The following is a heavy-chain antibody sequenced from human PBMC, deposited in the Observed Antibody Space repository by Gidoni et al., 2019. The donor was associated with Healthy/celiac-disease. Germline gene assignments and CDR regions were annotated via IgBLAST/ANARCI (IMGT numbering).Heavy chain of an antibody. CDR2: IKQDGSEK. V-gene: IGHV3-7*01. J-gene: IGHJ6*02. CDR1: GFTFSSYW. Sequence: EVQLVESGGGLVQPGGSLRLYCAASGFTFSSYWMSCVRQAPGKGLEWVANIKQDGSEKYYVDSVKGRFPISRDNAKNSLYLQMNSLRAEDTAVYYCARDLVVSYYGMDVWGQGTTVTVSS. CDR3: ARDLVVSYYGMDV.